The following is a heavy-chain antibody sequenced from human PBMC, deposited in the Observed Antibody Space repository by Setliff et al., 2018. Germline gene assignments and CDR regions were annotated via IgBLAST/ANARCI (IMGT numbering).Heavy chain of an antibody. Sequence: GESLKISCAASGFTFSSYGMHWVRQAPGKGLEWVAFIRYDGSNKYYADSVKGRFTISRDNSKNTLYLQMNSLRAEDTAVYYCAKDPRDTYYNFGYWGQGTLVTVSS. CDR3: AKDPRDTYYNFGY. CDR1: GFTFSSYG. CDR2: IRYDGSNK. V-gene: IGHV3-30*02. D-gene: IGHD3-3*01. J-gene: IGHJ4*02.